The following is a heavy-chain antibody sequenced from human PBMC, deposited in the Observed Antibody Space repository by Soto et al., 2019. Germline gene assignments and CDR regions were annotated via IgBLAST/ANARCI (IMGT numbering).Heavy chain of an antibody. J-gene: IGHJ4*02. V-gene: IGHV4-59*01. Sequence: QVQLQESGPRLVKPSETLSLTCTVSGDSISSYYWTWIRQPPGKGLEYIGYIYYSGRTYYNPSLKSRVTISVDTSKNQFYLKMSSVTAADTAVYYCARGHLGITTTGTWYDFDYWGQGTLVTVSS. CDR1: GDSISSYY. CDR3: ARGHLGITTTGTWYDFDY. CDR2: IYYSGRT. D-gene: IGHD2-15*01.